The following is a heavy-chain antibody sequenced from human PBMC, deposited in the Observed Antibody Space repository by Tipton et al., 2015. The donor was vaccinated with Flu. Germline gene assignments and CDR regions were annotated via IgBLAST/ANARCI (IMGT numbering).Heavy chain of an antibody. D-gene: IGHD6-19*01. CDR2: IFRTGNT. CDR3: AREGPYSSAWYGLDAFDI. CDR1: GHSLSSRYY. Sequence: TLSLTCTISGHSLSSRYYWGWIRQPPGKGLEWIGNIFRTGNTSHNPSLKSRVTMSVDTSKNRFSLKLSSVTAADTAVYYCAREGPYSSAWYGLDAFDIWGQGTMVTVSS. V-gene: IGHV4-38-2*02. J-gene: IGHJ3*02.